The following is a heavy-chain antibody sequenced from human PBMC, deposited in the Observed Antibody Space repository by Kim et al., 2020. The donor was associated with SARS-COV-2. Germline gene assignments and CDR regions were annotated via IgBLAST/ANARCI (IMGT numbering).Heavy chain of an antibody. CDR1: GFTFSSYA. Sequence: GGSLRLSCAASGFTFSSYAMSWVRQAPGKGLEWVSAISGSGGSTYYADSVKGRFTISRDNSKNTLYLQMNSLRAEDTAVYYCAKHLPHAYCSGGSCYSDYYYGMDVWGQGTTVTVSS. D-gene: IGHD2-15*01. CDR2: ISGSGGST. CDR3: AKHLPHAYCSGGSCYSDYYYGMDV. V-gene: IGHV3-23*01. J-gene: IGHJ6*02.